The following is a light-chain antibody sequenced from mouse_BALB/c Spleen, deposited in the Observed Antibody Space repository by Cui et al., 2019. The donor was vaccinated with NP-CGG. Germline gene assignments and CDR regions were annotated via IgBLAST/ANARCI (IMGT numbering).Light chain of an antibody. CDR1: TGAVTTSNY. J-gene: IGLJ1*01. CDR2: GTN. Sequence: QAVVTQESALTPSPGATVTLTCRSSTGAVTTSNYANWVQEKPDHLFTGIIGGTNNRAPGVPARFSGSLIGDKAALTITGAQTEDEAIYFCALWYSNHWVFGGGTKLTVL. CDR3: ALWYSNHWV. V-gene: IGLV1*01.